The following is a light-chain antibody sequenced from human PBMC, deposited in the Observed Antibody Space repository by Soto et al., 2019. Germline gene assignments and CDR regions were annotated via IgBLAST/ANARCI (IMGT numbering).Light chain of an antibody. CDR2: DVS. V-gene: IGLV2-14*01. CDR3: SSYTSSSTLGVV. CDR1: SSDVGGYNY. Sequence: QSVLTQPASVSGSPGQSITISCTGTSSDVGGYNYVSCYQQHPAKAPKPMIFDVSNRPSGVSNRFSGSKSGNTASLTISGLQAEDEADYYCSSYTSSSTLGVVFGGGTKLTVL. J-gene: IGLJ2*01.